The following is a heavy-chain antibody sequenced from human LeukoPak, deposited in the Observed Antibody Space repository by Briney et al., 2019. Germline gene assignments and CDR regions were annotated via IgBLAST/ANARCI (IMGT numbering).Heavy chain of an antibody. CDR1: GYTFTGYY. D-gene: IGHD2-2*02. J-gene: IGHJ5*02. V-gene: IGHV1-2*02. CDR3: ARAYIVVVPAAISWFDP. Sequence: ASVKVSCKASGYTFTGYYMHWVRQAPGQGLEWMGWINPNSGGTNYAQRFQGRVTMTRDTPISTAYMELSRLRSDDTAVYYCARAYIVVVPAAISWFDPWGQGTLVTVSS. CDR2: INPNSGGT.